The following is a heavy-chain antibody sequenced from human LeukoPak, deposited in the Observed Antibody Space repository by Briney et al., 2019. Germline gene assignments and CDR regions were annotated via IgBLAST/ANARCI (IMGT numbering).Heavy chain of an antibody. CDR2: IYYSGST. D-gene: IGHD5-12*01. V-gene: IGHV4-59*01. CDR3: AREGYSGYDSTLYYFDY. CDR1: GGSISSYY. J-gene: IGHJ4*02. Sequence: SETLSLTCTVSGGSISSYYWSWIRQPPGKGLEWIGYIYYSGSTNYNPSLKSRVTISVDTSKNQFSLKLSSVTAADTAMYYCAREGYSGYDSTLYYFDYWGQGTLVTVSS.